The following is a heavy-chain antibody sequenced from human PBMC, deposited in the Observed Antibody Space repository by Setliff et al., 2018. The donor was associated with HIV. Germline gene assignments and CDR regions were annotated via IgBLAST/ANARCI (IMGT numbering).Heavy chain of an antibody. D-gene: IGHD3-10*01. CDR1: GYTFTSYG. Sequence: ASVKVSCKASGYTFTSYGISWVRQAPGQGLEWMGWISAYNGNTNTAQKFQGRVTVTIDTSTSTAYMELSSLRSEDTAVYYCARGYGSGTTPSGYWGQGTLVTVSS. CDR2: ISAYNGNT. CDR3: ARGYGSGTTPSGY. J-gene: IGHJ4*02. V-gene: IGHV1-18*01.